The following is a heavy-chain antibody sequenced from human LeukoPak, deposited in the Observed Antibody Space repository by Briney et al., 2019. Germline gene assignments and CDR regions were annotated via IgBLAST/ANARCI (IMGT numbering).Heavy chain of an antibody. J-gene: IGHJ6*03. CDR2: ISGSGGST. CDR3: AKALTLPYSSSSIYCYYMDV. CDR1: GFTFSSYA. V-gene: IGHV3-23*01. Sequence: GGSLRLSCAASGFTFSSYAMSWVRQAPGKGLEWVSAISGSGGSTNYADSVKGRFSISRDNSKNTLYLQMNSLRAEDTAVYYCAKALTLPYSSSSIYCYYMDVWGKGTTVTVSS. D-gene: IGHD6-6*01.